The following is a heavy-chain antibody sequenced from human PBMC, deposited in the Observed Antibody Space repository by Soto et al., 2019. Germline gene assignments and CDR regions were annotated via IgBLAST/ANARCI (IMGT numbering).Heavy chain of an antibody. CDR1: GFTFRSYW. CDR3: SRGGFHHGFDV. CDR2: IDNDGTGS. V-gene: IGHV3-74*01. J-gene: IGHJ3*01. D-gene: IGHD2-15*01. Sequence: EVQLAESEGASVQPGGSLRLSCAASGFTFRSYWMHWVRQAPGKGLVWVARIDNDGTGSIYADSVRGRFTISRDNAYNTVYLHMTSLRADDTAVYYCSRGGFHHGFDVWGQGTMVTVSS.